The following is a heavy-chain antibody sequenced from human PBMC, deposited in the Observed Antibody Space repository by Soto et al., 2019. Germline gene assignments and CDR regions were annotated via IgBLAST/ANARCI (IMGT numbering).Heavy chain of an antibody. D-gene: IGHD1-26*01. V-gene: IGHV3-20*01. Sequence: GGSLRLSCAASGFTFDDYGMSWVRQAPGKGLEWVSGINWNGGSTGYADSVKGRFTISRDNAKNSLYLQMKSLRAEDTALYHCARGSGGSYYHYAFDIWGQGTMVTVSS. CDR3: ARGSGGSYYHYAFDI. J-gene: IGHJ3*02. CDR2: INWNGGST. CDR1: GFTFDDYG.